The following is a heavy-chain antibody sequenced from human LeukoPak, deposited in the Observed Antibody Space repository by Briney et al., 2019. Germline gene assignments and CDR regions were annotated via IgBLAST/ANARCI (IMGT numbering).Heavy chain of an antibody. CDR3: VRYGRRANDQPFDV. Sequence: PGGSLRLSCAAYGFTFSSYAMHWVRQAPGKGLEWVGVMSYDGSNKYYADSVKGRFTISRDNSKNTLHVQLNSLRAEDTAVYYCVRYGRRANDQPFDVWGQGTMVTVSS. J-gene: IGHJ3*01. V-gene: IGHV3-30*04. D-gene: IGHD1-1*01. CDR2: MSYDGSNK. CDR1: GFTFSSYA.